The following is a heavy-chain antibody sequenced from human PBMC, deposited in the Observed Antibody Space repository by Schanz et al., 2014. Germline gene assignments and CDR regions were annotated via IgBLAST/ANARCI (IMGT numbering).Heavy chain of an antibody. CDR3: ARPALWFGDNCFDP. CDR2: IKSDGSST. V-gene: IGHV3-74*02. CDR1: GFSVGNKY. D-gene: IGHD3-10*01. J-gene: IGHJ5*02. Sequence: EVQLVESGGGLVKPGGSLRLSCAASGFSVGNKYMNWVRQVPGKGLVWVSRIKSDGSSTSYADSVKGRFTISRDNAKNTLYLQMNSLRAEDTAVYYCARPALWFGDNCFDPWGQGTLVTVSS.